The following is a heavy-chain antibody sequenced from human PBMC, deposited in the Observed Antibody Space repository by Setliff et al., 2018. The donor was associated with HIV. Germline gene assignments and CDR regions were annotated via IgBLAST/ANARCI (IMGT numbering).Heavy chain of an antibody. D-gene: IGHD3-10*01. CDR1: GYTFTSYG. CDR3: ARGAELLWFGELHNIPYFDY. CDR2: ISDYNGNT. V-gene: IGHV1-18*01. J-gene: IGHJ4*02. Sequence: ASVKVSCKASGYTFTSYGISWVRQAPGQGREWMGWISDYNGNTNYAQKLQGRVTMTTDKSTSTAYMELRSLRSDDTAVYYCARGAELLWFGELHNIPYFDYWGQGTLVTVSS.